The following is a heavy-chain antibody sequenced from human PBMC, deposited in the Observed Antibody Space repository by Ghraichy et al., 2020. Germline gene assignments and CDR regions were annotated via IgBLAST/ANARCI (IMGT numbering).Heavy chain of an antibody. CDR1: GFTFSSYA. Sequence: GGSLRLSCAASGFTFSSYAMSWVRQAPGKGLEWVSAISGSGGSTYYADSVKGRFTISRDNSKNTLYLQMNSLRAEDTAVYYCAKEAYGSGSFPLNWFDPWGQGTLVTVSS. D-gene: IGHD3-10*01. CDR2: ISGSGGST. V-gene: IGHV3-23*01. J-gene: IGHJ5*02. CDR3: AKEAYGSGSFPLNWFDP.